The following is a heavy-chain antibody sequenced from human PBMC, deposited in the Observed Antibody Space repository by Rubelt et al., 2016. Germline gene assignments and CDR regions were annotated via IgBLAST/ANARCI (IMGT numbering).Heavy chain of an antibody. CDR2: INHSGST. J-gene: IGHJ4*02. V-gene: IGHV4-34*01. Sequence: QVQLQQWGAGLLKPSETLSLTCAVYGGSFSGYYWSWIRQPPGKGLEWIGEINHSGSTNYNPSLKSRVTLSGDTSKNQFSLKLGSGTAAETAVYYWARETGTHYYWGQGTLVTVSS. D-gene: IGHD1/OR15-1a*01. CDR3: ARETGTHYY. CDR1: GGSFSGYY.